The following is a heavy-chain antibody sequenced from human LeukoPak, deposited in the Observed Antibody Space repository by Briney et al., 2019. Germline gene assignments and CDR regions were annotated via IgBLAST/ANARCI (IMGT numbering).Heavy chain of an antibody. J-gene: IGHJ4*02. Sequence: PSETLSLTCAVSGGSISSIDWWSWVLQPPGKALEWIGEINHSGSTNNNPSLKSRVTISVDKSKNQFSLKLTSVTAADTAVYYCAREHYSSSSPFDYWGQGILVTVSS. D-gene: IGHD6-6*01. V-gene: IGHV4-4*02. CDR3: AREHYSSSSPFDY. CDR2: INHSGST. CDR1: GGSISSIDW.